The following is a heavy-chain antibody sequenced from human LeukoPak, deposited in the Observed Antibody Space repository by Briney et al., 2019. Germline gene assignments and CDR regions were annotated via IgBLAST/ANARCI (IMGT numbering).Heavy chain of an antibody. Sequence: PGGSLRLSCAASGFTFSSYGMHWVRQAPGKGLEWVAVISYDGSNKYYADSVMGRFTISRDNSKNTLYLQMNSLRAEDTAVYYCAKDLSRDGYNPPFDYWGQGTLVTVSS. CDR3: AKDLSRDGYNPPFDY. D-gene: IGHD5-24*01. V-gene: IGHV3-30*18. CDR2: ISYDGSNK. J-gene: IGHJ4*02. CDR1: GFTFSSYG.